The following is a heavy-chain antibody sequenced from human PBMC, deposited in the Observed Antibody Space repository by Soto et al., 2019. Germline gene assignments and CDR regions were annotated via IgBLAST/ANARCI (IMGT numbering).Heavy chain of an antibody. D-gene: IGHD6-6*01. J-gene: IGHJ5*02. V-gene: IGHV4-31*03. CDR1: GGSISSGGYY. CDR2: IYYSGST. Sequence: SETLSLTCTVSGGSISSGGYYWSWIRQHPGKGLEWIGYIYYSGSTYYNPSLKSRVTISVDTSKNQFSLKLSSVTAADTAVYYCARVRIAARGVYWFDPWGQGTLVTSPQ. CDR3: ARVRIAARGVYWFDP.